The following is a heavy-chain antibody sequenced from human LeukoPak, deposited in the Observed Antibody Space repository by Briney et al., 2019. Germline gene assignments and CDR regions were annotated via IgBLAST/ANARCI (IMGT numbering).Heavy chain of an antibody. J-gene: IGHJ3*02. Sequence: PGGSLRLSCAASGFTFDDYGMSWVRQAPGKGLEWVSGINWNGGSTGYADSVKGRFTISRDNAKNSLYLQMNSLRAEDTALYYCAGAITMSSGFAFDIWGQGTMVTASS. D-gene: IGHD3-10*02. CDR2: INWNGGST. CDR3: AGAITMSSGFAFDI. CDR1: GFTFDDYG. V-gene: IGHV3-20*04.